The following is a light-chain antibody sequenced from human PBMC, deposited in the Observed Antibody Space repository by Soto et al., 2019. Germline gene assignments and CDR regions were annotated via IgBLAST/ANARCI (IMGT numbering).Light chain of an antibody. V-gene: IGLV2-14*01. CDR3: SSYTRSSTRV. Sequence: QSVLTQPASVSGSPGQSITISCTGTSSDVGGYNYVSWYQQHPGKAPKLMIYEVSNRPSGVSNRFSGSKSGNTASLTTSGLQAEDEADYYCSSYTRSSTRVFGGGTKLTV. J-gene: IGLJ3*02. CDR2: EVS. CDR1: SSDVGGYNY.